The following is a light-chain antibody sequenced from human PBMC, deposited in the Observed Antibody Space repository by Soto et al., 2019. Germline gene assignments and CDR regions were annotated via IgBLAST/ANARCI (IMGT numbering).Light chain of an antibody. CDR2: DAS. CDR3: QQRSNWPVT. J-gene: IGKJ5*01. Sequence: EIVLTQSPGTLFFSPGGRATLAPRASQSVRSNYLAWYQQKPGQAPRLLIYDASNRATGIPARFSGSGSGTDFTLTISSLEPEDFAVYYCQQRSNWPVTFGQGTRLEIK. V-gene: IGKV3-11*01. CDR1: QSVRSNY.